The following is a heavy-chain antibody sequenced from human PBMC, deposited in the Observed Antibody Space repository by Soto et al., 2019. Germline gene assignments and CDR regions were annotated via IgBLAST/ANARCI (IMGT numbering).Heavy chain of an antibody. CDR2: IIPIFGTA. D-gene: IGHD3-22*01. V-gene: IGHV1-69*06. CDR1: GGTFSSYA. Sequence: SVKVSCKASGGTFSSYAISWVRQAPGQGLEWMGGIIPIFGTANYAQKFQGRVTITADKSTSTAYMELSSLRSEDTAVYYCARSYYYDSSGYPTPPTDYWGQGTLVTV. J-gene: IGHJ4*02. CDR3: ARSYYYDSSGYPTPPTDY.